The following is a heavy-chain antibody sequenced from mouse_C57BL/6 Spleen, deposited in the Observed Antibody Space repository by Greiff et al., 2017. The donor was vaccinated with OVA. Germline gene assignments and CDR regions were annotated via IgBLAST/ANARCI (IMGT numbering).Heavy chain of an antibody. Sequence: QVQLQQSGAELVRPGASVTLSCKASGYTFTDYEMHWVKQTPVHGLEWIGAIDPETGGTAYNQKFKGKAILTADKSSSTAYMELRSLTSEDSAVYYCTRSNLYGSSYEFAYWGQGTLVTVSA. CDR2: IDPETGGT. V-gene: IGHV1-15*01. CDR3: TRSNLYGSSYEFAY. D-gene: IGHD1-1*01. J-gene: IGHJ3*01. CDR1: GYTFTDYE.